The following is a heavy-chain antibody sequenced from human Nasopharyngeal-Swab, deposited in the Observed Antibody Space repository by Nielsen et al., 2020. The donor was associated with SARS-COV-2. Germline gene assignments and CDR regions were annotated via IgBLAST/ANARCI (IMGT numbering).Heavy chain of an antibody. Sequence: WIRQPPGKGLEWVSSISSSSSYIYYADSVKGRFTISRDNAKNSLYLQMNSLRAEDMAVYYCARDISPYCSSTSCYGPFYYYYGMDVWGQGTTVTVSS. CDR3: ARDISPYCSSTSCYGPFYYYYGMDV. CDR2: ISSSSSYI. J-gene: IGHJ6*02. D-gene: IGHD2-2*01. V-gene: IGHV3-21*01.